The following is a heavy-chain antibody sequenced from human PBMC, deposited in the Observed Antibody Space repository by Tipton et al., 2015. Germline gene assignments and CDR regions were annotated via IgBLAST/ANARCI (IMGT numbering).Heavy chain of an antibody. CDR3: ARFRFDYFDY. CDR1: GGSISSYY. Sequence: TLSLTCTVSGGSISSYYWSWIRQPPGKGLEWIGYIYYSGSTNYNPSLKSRVTISVDSSKTQLSLKLRSVTAADTAVYYCARFRFDYFDYWGHGTLDTVSP. D-gene: IGHD3-3*01. J-gene: IGHJ4*01. CDR2: IYYSGST. V-gene: IGHV4-59*01.